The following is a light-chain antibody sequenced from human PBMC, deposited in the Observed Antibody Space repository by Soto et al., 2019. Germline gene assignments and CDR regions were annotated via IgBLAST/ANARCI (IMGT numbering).Light chain of an antibody. Sequence: QSVLTQPPSASGTPGQRVTISCSGSSSNIGSNYEYWYQQLPGTAPKLLIYRNNQRPSGVPDRFSGSKSGTSASLAISGPRSEDEADYYCAAWDDSLSGVVFGGGTKLTVL. V-gene: IGLV1-47*01. CDR2: RNN. CDR3: AAWDDSLSGVV. CDR1: SSNIGSNY. J-gene: IGLJ2*01.